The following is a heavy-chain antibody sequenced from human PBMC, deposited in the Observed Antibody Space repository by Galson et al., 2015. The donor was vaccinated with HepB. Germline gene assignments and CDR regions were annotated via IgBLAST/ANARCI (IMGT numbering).Heavy chain of an antibody. Sequence: SETLSLTCTVSGGSISSSSYYWGWIRQPPGKGLEWIGSIYYSGSTYYNPSLKSRVTISVDTSKNQFSLKLSSVTAADTAVYYCAGYDFWSGYYRDYWGQGTLVTVSS. D-gene: IGHD3-3*01. CDR3: AGYDFWSGYYRDY. J-gene: IGHJ4*02. CDR2: IYYSGST. CDR1: GGSISSSSYY. V-gene: IGHV4-39*01.